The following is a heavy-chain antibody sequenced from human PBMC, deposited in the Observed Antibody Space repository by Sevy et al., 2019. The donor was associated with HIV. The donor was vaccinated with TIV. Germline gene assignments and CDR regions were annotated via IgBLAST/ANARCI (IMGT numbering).Heavy chain of an antibody. CDR3: ARDPIAAAGTPYDAFDI. Sequence: GGSLRLSCAASGFTFSSYAMHWVRQAPGKGLEWVAVISYDGSNKYYADSVKGRLTISRDNSKNTLYLQMNSLRAEDTAVYYCARDPIAAAGTPYDAFDIWGQGTMVTVSS. D-gene: IGHD6-13*01. CDR2: ISYDGSNK. V-gene: IGHV3-30-3*01. CDR1: GFTFSSYA. J-gene: IGHJ3*02.